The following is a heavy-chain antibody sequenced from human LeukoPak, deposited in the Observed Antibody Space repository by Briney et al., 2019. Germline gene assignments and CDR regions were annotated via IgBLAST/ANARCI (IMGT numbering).Heavy chain of an antibody. J-gene: IGHJ4*02. CDR3: ARCSPGY. Sequence: SETLSLTCAVYGGSFSDYSWTWIRQSPGKALEWIGESIHSGSSHYNPSLKSRVTISVDTSKNQFSLKLTSVTAADTAVYFCARCSPGYWGQGTLVTVSS. CDR1: GGSFSDYS. V-gene: IGHV4-34*12. CDR2: SIHSGSS.